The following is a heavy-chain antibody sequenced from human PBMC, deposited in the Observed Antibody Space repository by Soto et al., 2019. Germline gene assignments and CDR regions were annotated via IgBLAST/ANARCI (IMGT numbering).Heavy chain of an antibody. J-gene: IGHJ4*02. CDR1: GGSISSSSYY. CDR3: ARHFTGSSGYYSPFDY. Sequence: QLQLQESGPGLVKPSETLSLTCTVSGGSISSSSYYWGWIRQPPGKGLEWIGSIYYSGSTYYNPSLKSRVTLSVDTSKNQFSLKLSSVTAADTAVYYCARHFTGSSGYYSPFDYWGQGTLVTVSS. CDR2: IYYSGST. D-gene: IGHD3-22*01. V-gene: IGHV4-39*01.